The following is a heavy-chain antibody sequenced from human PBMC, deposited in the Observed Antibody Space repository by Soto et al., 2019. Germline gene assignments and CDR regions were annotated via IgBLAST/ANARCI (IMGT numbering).Heavy chain of an antibody. D-gene: IGHD5-12*01. Sequence: SETLSLTCTVSGGSISSSSYYWGWIRQPPGKGLEWIGSIYYSGSTYYNPSLKSRVTISVDTSKNQFSLKLSSVTAADTAVYYCARRILYHVELPHVGREYSGYDFPRTGGRHWGIFDYWGQGTLVTVSS. CDR2: IYYSGST. J-gene: IGHJ4*02. CDR1: GGSISSSSYY. CDR3: ARRILYHVELPHVGREYSGYDFPRTGGRHWGIFDY. V-gene: IGHV4-39*01.